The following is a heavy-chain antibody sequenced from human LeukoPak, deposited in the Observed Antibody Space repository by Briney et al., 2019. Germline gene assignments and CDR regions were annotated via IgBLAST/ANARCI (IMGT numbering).Heavy chain of an antibody. V-gene: IGHV4-34*01. J-gene: IGHJ3*02. CDR1: GGSLTGYY. Sequence: PSETLSLTCGVSGGSLTGYYWSWIRQPPGKGLEWIGEINHSGSTKYNPSLESRGSISLDTSKNHFSLRLSPVTAADTAVYYCARRVAFDIWGQGTMVTVSS. CDR3: ARRVAFDI. CDR2: INHSGST.